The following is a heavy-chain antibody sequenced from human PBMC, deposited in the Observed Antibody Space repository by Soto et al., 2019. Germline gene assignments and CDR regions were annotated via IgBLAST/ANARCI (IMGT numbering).Heavy chain of an antibody. CDR3: ARDAMGGSGGNSDYYYYYGMDV. D-gene: IGHD3-10*01. Sequence: VASVKVSCKASGGTFSSYAISWVRQAPGQGLEWMGGIIPIFGTANYAQKFQGRVTITADESTSTAYMELSSLRSEDTAVYYCARDAMGGSGGNSDYYYYYGMDVWGQGTTVTVSS. V-gene: IGHV1-69*13. CDR1: GGTFSSYA. CDR2: IIPIFGTA. J-gene: IGHJ6*02.